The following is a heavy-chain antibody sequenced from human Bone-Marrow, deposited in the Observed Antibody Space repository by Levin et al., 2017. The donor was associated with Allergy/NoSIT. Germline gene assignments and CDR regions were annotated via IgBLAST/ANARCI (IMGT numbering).Heavy chain of an antibody. CDR1: GFPFSANW. Sequence: GGSLRLSCAASGFPFSANWMSWVRQAPGRGLEWVANIKQDGSEEYYVDSVKGRFTISRDNAKSSLYLQMNSLRVEDTAVYYCAREKTGPRGGFDIWGQGTKVTVSS. CDR3: AREKTGPRGGFDI. V-gene: IGHV3-7*03. CDR2: IKQDGSEE. J-gene: IGHJ3*02. D-gene: IGHD1-1*01.